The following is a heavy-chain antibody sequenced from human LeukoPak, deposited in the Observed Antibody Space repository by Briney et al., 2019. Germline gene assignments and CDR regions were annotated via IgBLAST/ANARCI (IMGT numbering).Heavy chain of an antibody. J-gene: IGHJ3*02. Sequence: SETLSLTCTVSGGSISSYYWSWIRQPPGKGLEWIGYIYYSGSTNYNPSLKSRVTTSVDTSKNQFSLKLSSVTAADTAVYYCARRHSYGLKAFDIWGQGTMVTVSS. CDR3: ARRHSYGLKAFDI. D-gene: IGHD5-18*01. V-gene: IGHV4-59*08. CDR1: GGSISSYY. CDR2: IYYSGST.